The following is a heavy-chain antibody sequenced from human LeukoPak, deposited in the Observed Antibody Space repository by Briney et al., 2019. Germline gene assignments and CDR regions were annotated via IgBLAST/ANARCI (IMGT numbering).Heavy chain of an antibody. CDR1: GGSIRSGSYY. Sequence: SETLSLTCTVSGGSIRSGSYYWSWIRQPAGKGLEWIGRIYPSGSTNYNPSLKSRVTISLDTSKNQFSLKLSSVTAADTAVYYCARTSHYYDSSGFDFDYWGQGTLVTVSS. D-gene: IGHD3-22*01. CDR2: IYPSGST. J-gene: IGHJ4*02. V-gene: IGHV4-61*02. CDR3: ARTSHYYDSSGFDFDY.